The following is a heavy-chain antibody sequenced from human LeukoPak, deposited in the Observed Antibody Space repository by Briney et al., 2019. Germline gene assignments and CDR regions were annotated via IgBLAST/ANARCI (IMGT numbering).Heavy chain of an antibody. CDR3: AKGRGTTVTAAANY. CDR2: ISGTGGTT. Sequence: PGGSLRLSCAASGFTFSNYSMSWVRQAPGKGLEWVSTISGTGGTTYYADSVKGRFTISRDNSKNTLFLQFNSLRADDTAVYYCAKGRGTTVTAAANYWGQGTLVTVSP. CDR1: GFTFSNYS. D-gene: IGHD4-17*01. J-gene: IGHJ4*02. V-gene: IGHV3-23*01.